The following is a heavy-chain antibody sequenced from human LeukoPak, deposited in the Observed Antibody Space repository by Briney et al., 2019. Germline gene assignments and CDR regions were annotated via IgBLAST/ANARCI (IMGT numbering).Heavy chain of an antibody. CDR1: GGSISTFS. CDR3: ARDTTVASGMQY. J-gene: IGHJ4*02. Sequence: PSETLSVTCTVSGGSISTFSWSWIRQFPGKGLEWIGSIYIKSTNYNPSLKSRVAISVDTSKNQFSLRLDSVTTADTAVYYCARDTTVASGMQYWGQGTLVTVSS. D-gene: IGHD6-19*01. CDR2: IYIKST. V-gene: IGHV4-59*01.